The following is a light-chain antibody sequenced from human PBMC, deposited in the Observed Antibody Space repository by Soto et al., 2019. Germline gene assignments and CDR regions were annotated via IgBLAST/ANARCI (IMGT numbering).Light chain of an antibody. CDR3: SSYTDSSTLV. CDR1: SSDVGYND. Sequence: QSVLTQPASVSGSPGQSITISCTGTSSDVGYNDVSWYQQHPGKAPKLMIYEVTNRPSGVSNRFSGSKSGNTASLTISGLQAEDEADYYCSSYTDSSTLVFGTGTKLTVL. V-gene: IGLV2-14*01. J-gene: IGLJ1*01. CDR2: EVT.